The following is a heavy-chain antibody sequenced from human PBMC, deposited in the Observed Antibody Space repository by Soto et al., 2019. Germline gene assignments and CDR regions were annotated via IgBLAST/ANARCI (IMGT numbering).Heavy chain of an antibody. Sequence: EVQLLESGGGLVQPGGSLRLSCAASGFTFSSYAMNWVRQAPGKGLEWVSVISGSGGSTNYADSVKGRFTISRDNSKNTLYLQINSLRAEDTGVYYCARRSSGWYFDYGGQGSLVPVSS. V-gene: IGHV3-23*01. CDR1: GFTFSSYA. D-gene: IGHD6-19*01. CDR2: ISGSGGST. CDR3: ARRSSGWYFDY. J-gene: IGHJ4*02.